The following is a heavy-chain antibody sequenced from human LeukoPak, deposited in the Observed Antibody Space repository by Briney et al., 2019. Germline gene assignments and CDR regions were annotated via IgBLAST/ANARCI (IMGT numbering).Heavy chain of an antibody. Sequence: PGGSLRLSCAASGFTFSSYAMSWVRQAPGKGLEWVSAISGSGGSTYYADSVKGRFTISRDNSKNTLYLQMNSLRAEDTAVYYCAKDRSEYSSGXXXDYWGQGTLVTVSS. D-gene: IGHD6-19*01. CDR3: AKDRSEYSSGXXXDY. V-gene: IGHV3-23*01. J-gene: IGHJ4*02. CDR1: GFTFSSYA. CDR2: ISGSGGST.